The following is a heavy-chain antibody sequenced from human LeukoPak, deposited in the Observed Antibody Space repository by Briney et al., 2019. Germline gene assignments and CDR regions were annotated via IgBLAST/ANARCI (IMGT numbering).Heavy chain of an antibody. V-gene: IGHV4-59*01. CDR2: IYYSGST. CDR1: GGSISSYY. J-gene: IGHJ6*04. Sequence: SETLSLTCTVSGGSISSYYWSWIRQPSGKGLEWIGYIYYSGSTNYNPSLKSRVTTSVDTSKNQFSLKLSSVTAADTAVYYCARSKEGGYYYYGMDVWGKGTTVTVSS. CDR3: ARSKEGGYYYYGMDV.